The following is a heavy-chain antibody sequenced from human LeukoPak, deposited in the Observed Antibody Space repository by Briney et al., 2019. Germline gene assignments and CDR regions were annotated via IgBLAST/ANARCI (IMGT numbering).Heavy chain of an antibody. J-gene: IGHJ4*02. CDR2: VYHTGKT. CDR3: ARQVARGLWCFDY. V-gene: IGHV4-38-2*02. Sequence: PSETLSLTCTVSGGSISSDYYWVWVRQPPGKGLDWIGSVYHTGKTYYNPSLKSRVTMSVDTSKNQFSLRLSSLTAADTAMYYCARQVARGLWCFDYWGQGSLVTVSS. CDR1: GGSISSDYY. D-gene: IGHD2-21*01.